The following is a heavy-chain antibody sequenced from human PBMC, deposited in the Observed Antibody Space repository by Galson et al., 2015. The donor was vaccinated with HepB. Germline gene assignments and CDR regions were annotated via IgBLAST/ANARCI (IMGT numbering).Heavy chain of an antibody. D-gene: IGHD6-19*01. Sequence: SLRLSCAASEFTFSDYGMRWVRQAPGKGLEWVARIWKDGTNKYYADSVKGRFTISRDNSENMLYLQMSSLRAEDSAVYYCVREVRNGWYYFDYWGPGAQVTVSS. CDR1: EFTFSDYG. J-gene: IGHJ4*02. CDR3: VREVRNGWYYFDY. V-gene: IGHV3-33*01. CDR2: IWKDGTNK.